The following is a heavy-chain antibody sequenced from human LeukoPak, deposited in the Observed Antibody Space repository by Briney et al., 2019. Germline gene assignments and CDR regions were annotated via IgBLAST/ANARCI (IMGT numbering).Heavy chain of an antibody. CDR3: ARLDYYDSSGYFYGVFDI. V-gene: IGHV4-59*01. CDR1: GDSISSSY. J-gene: IGHJ3*02. D-gene: IGHD3-22*01. CDR2: IYYSGST. Sequence: PSETLSLTCTVSGDSISSSYWSWARQPPGKGLEWIAYIYYSGSTNYNPSLKSRVTMSVDTSKNQFSLNLSSVTAADTAVYYCARLDYYDSSGYFYGVFDIWGRGTMVTVSS.